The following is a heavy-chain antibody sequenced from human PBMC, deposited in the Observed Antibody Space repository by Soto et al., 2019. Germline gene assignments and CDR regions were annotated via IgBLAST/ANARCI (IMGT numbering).Heavy chain of an antibody. CDR2: IYYSGST. D-gene: IGHD3-3*01. CDR3: ARAGADFWSGYYFGESYWFDP. Sequence: PSETLSLTCTVSGGSISSYYWSWIRQPPGKGLEWIGYIYYSGSTNYNPSLKSRVTISVDTSKNQFSLKLSSVTAADTAVYYCARAGADFWSGYYFGESYWFDPWGQGTLVTVSS. J-gene: IGHJ5*02. V-gene: IGHV4-59*01. CDR1: GGSISSYY.